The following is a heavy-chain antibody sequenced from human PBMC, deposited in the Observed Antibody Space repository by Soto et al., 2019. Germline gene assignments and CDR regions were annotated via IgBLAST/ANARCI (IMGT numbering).Heavy chain of an antibody. V-gene: IGHV3-21*01. CDR3: ARDRTELNGSGS. Sequence: GGSLRLSCAASGFTFSSYSMNWVRQDPGKGMELVSSISSSSRFIYYADSVKGRFTISRDNAKNSLYLQMNSLIAEVTTVYYCARDRTELNGSGSWGQGTLVTVSS. CDR1: GFTFSSYS. J-gene: IGHJ4*02. D-gene: IGHD3-10*01. CDR2: ISSSSRFI.